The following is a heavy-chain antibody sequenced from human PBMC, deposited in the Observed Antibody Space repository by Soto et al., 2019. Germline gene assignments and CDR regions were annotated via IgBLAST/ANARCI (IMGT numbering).Heavy chain of an antibody. CDR3: ASGPDVLRYFDWLSAFDY. CDR1: GYTFTSYA. D-gene: IGHD3-9*01. J-gene: IGHJ4*02. Sequence: ASVKVSCKASGYTFTSYAMHWVRQAPGQRLEWMGWINAGNGNTKYSQKFQGRVTITRDTSASTAYMELSSLRSEDTAVYYCASGPDVLRYFDWLSAFDYWGQGTLVTVSS. V-gene: IGHV1-3*01. CDR2: INAGNGNT.